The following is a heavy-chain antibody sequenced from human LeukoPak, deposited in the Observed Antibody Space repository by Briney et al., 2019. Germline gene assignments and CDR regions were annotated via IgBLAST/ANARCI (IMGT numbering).Heavy chain of an antibody. D-gene: IGHD2/OR15-2a*01. V-gene: IGHV3-30-3*01. J-gene: IGHJ4*02. Sequence: PGGSLRLSCAASGFTFRNYAIHWARQAPGKGLEWVAFISYDGAVTYYADSVKGRFTISRDNSKSTLYLHTNSLRAEDTAVYYCARDLSEKYSSDYWGQGTLVTVSS. CDR1: GFTFRNYA. CDR2: ISYDGAVT. CDR3: ARDLSEKYSSDY.